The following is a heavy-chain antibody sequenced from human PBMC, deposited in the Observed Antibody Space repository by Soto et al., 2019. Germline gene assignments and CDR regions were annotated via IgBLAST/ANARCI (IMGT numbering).Heavy chain of an antibody. CDR1: GLTFSSYA. CDR2: ISGSGGST. CDR3: AKCGGSPSNFDY. D-gene: IGHD1-26*01. V-gene: IGHV3-23*01. J-gene: IGHJ4*02. Sequence: EVQLLESGGGLVQPGGSLRLSCAASGLTFSSYAMSWVRQAPGKGLEWVSAISGSGGSTYYADSVKGRFTISRDNSKNTLYLQMNSLRAEDTAVYYCAKCGGSPSNFDYWGQGTLVTVSS.